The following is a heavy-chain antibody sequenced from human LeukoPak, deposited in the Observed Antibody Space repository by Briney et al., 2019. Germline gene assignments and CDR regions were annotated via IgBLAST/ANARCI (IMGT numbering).Heavy chain of an antibody. V-gene: IGHV1-18*01. CDR3: ARDGVTIVGVVIEDGMDV. CDR2: ISAYNANT. J-gene: IGHJ6*01. Sequence: ASVKVSCKASGGTFSSYTISWVRQAPGQGLEWMGWISAYNANTNYAQKLQGRVTMTTDTSTSTAYMELRSLRSDDTAVYYCARDGVTIVGVVIEDGMDVWGEKTTVTASS. CDR1: GGTFSSYT. D-gene: IGHD3-3*01.